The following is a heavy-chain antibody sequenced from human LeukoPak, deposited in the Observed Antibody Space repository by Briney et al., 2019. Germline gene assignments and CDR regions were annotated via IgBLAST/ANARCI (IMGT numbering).Heavy chain of an antibody. CDR2: TSGGGGRT. CDR1: GFMFNKYG. V-gene: IGHV3-23*01. CDR3: AKDVRDIVVLIDTYMY. Sequence: GGSLRLSCVASGFMFNKYGMSWVRQAPGKGLEWVSVTSGGGGRTYYGDSVKGRFTISRDNSKNTVYLQMNSLRAEDTAVYYCAKDVRDIVVLIDTYMYWGQGTLVTVSS. J-gene: IGHJ4*02. D-gene: IGHD2-21*01.